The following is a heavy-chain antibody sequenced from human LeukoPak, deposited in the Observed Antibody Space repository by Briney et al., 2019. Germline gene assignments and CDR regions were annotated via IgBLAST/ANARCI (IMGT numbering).Heavy chain of an antibody. CDR3: AKGIHYYDSSGYSNWFDP. CDR2: ISWNSGSI. D-gene: IGHD3-22*01. CDR1: GFTFDDYA. Sequence: GGSLRLSCAASGFTFDDYAMHWVRQAPGKGLEWVSGISWNSGSIGYADSVKGRFTISRDNSKNTLYLQMNSLRAEDTAVYYCAKGIHYYDSSGYSNWFDPWGQGTLVTVSS. J-gene: IGHJ5*02. V-gene: IGHV3-9*01.